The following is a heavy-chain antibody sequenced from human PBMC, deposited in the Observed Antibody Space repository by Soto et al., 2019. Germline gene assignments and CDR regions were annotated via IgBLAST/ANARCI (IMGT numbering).Heavy chain of an antibody. Sequence: GESLKISCXGSGYNFAGYWIAWVRQMPGKGPELMGIIYPSDSDTRYRPSFHGQVTISADKSISSAYLQWSSLRASDTAMYYCARGGVSTRTFDYWGQGTPVTVSS. J-gene: IGHJ4*02. CDR3: ARGGVSTRTFDY. D-gene: IGHD3-3*01. V-gene: IGHV5-51*01. CDR2: IYPSDSDT. CDR1: GYNFAGYW.